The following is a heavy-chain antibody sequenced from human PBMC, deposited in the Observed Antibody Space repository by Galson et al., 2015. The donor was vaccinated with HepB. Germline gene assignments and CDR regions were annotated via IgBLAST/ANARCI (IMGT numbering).Heavy chain of an antibody. D-gene: IGHD6-19*01. Sequence: SVKVSCKASGGTFSSYAISWVRQAPGQGLEWMGGIIPIFGTANYAQKFQGRVTITADESTSTAYMELSSLRSEDTAVYYCASLIAVAGHDAFDIWGQGTMVTVSS. V-gene: IGHV1-69*13. CDR1: GGTFSSYA. CDR2: IIPIFGTA. CDR3: ASLIAVAGHDAFDI. J-gene: IGHJ3*02.